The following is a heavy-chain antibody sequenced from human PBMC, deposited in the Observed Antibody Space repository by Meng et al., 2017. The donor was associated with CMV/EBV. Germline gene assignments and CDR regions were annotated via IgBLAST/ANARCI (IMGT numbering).Heavy chain of an antibody. D-gene: IGHD2-2*01. Sequence: GESLKISCAASGFTFSDYYMSWIRQAPGKGLEWVSYISSSGSTIYYADSVKGRFTISRDKAKNSMYLQMNSLRAEDTAVDYCAREGGGYCSSTSCYYYGMDVWGQGTTVTVSS. CDR3: AREGGGYCSSTSCYYYGMDV. J-gene: IGHJ6*02. V-gene: IGHV3-11*04. CDR2: ISSSGSTI. CDR1: GFTFSDYY.